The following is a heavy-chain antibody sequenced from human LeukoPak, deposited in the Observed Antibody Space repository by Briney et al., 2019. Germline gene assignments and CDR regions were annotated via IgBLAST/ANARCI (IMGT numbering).Heavy chain of an antibody. J-gene: IGHJ3*02. Sequence: GESLKISCKGSGYSFTSYWIGWVRQMPGKGLEWMGIIYPGDSDTRYSPSFQGQVTISADKSISTAYLQWCSLKASDTAMYYCARRDCSGGSCYLDAFDIWGQGTMVTVSS. V-gene: IGHV5-51*01. CDR3: ARRDCSGGSCYLDAFDI. CDR1: GYSFTSYW. D-gene: IGHD2-15*01. CDR2: IYPGDSDT.